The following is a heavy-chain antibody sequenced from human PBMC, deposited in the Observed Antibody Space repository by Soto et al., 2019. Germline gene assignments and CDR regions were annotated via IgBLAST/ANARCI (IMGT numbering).Heavy chain of an antibody. Sequence: QVQLQESGPGLVKPSETLSLTCTVSGGSVSSGSYYWSWIRQPPGKGLEWIGYIYYSGSTNYNPSLKSRVTLSVDTSKNQFSLKLSSVTAADTAVYYCARDYDYVWESYRHNWFDPWGQGTLVTVSS. V-gene: IGHV4-61*01. D-gene: IGHD3-16*02. CDR1: GGSVSSGSYY. J-gene: IGHJ5*02. CDR3: ARDYDYVWESYRHNWFDP. CDR2: IYYSGST.